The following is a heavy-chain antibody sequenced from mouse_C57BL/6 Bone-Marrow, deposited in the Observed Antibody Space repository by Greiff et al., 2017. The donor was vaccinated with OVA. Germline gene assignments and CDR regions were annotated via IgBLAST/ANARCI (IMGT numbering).Heavy chain of an antibody. CDR2: FYPENGDT. V-gene: IGHV14-4*01. Sequence: VQLQQSGAELVRPGASVKLSCTASGYNINDDYMHWVKQRPEQGLEWIGWFYPENGDTEYASKFQGKATITADTSSNTAYLQLSSLTSEDTAVYYCTTYYDSPDWGQGTLVTVSA. CDR3: TTYYDSPD. D-gene: IGHD1-1*01. CDR1: GYNINDDY. J-gene: IGHJ3*01.